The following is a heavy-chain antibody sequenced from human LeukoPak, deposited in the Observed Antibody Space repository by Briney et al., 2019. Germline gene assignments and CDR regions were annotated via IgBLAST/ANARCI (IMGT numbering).Heavy chain of an antibody. Sequence: GGSLRLSCAASGFTFSGYAMTWVRHAPGKGLEWVSAISGSGGTTYYADSVRGRFTLSRDNSRNTLYLQMNSLRAEDTALYYCAKGLINDWSALDYWGQGTLVTVSS. V-gene: IGHV3-23*01. CDR1: GFTFSGYA. CDR2: ISGSGGTT. D-gene: IGHD3-9*01. J-gene: IGHJ4*02. CDR3: AKGLINDWSALDY.